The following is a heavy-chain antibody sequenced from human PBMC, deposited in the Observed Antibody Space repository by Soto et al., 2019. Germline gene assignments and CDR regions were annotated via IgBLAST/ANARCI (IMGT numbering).Heavy chain of an antibody. V-gene: IGHV1-46*01. CDR2: INPSGGST. CDR3: ARGDNVVDTAMVYLVLNDY. J-gene: IGHJ4*02. CDR1: GYTFTSYY. D-gene: IGHD5-18*01. Sequence: QVQLVQSGAEVKKPGASVKVSCKASGYTFTSYYMHWVRQAPGQGLEWMGIINPSGGSTSYAQKFQGRVTMTRDTSTSTVYMELSSLRSEDTAVYYCARGDNVVDTAMVYLVLNDYWGQGTLVTVSS.